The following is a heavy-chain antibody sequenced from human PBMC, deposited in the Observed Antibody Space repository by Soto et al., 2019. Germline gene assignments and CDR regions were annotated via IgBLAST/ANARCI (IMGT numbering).Heavy chain of an antibody. J-gene: IGHJ6*02. CDR1: GGSISSSSYY. CDR2: IYYSGST. Sequence: PSETLSLTCTVSGGSISSSSYYWGWIRQPPGKGLEWIGSIYYSGSTYYNPSLKSRVTISVDTSKNQFSLKLSSVTAADTAVYYCASLNNYAEDYYGMDVWGQGTTVTVSS. CDR3: ASLNNYAEDYYGMDV. D-gene: IGHD4-17*01. V-gene: IGHV4-39*01.